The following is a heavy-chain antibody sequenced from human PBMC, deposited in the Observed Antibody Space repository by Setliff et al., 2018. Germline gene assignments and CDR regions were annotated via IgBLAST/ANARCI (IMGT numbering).Heavy chain of an antibody. J-gene: IGHJ3*02. D-gene: IGHD6-6*01. Sequence: GESLMLSCKGSGYSFTSYWIGWVRQMPGKGLGWMGIIYPGDSDTRYSPSFQGQVTISADKSISTAYLQWSSLKAADTAMYYCARLGSSSGAFDIWGQGTMVTVSS. CDR3: ARLGSSSGAFDI. V-gene: IGHV5-51*01. CDR1: GYSFTSYW. CDR2: IYPGDSDT.